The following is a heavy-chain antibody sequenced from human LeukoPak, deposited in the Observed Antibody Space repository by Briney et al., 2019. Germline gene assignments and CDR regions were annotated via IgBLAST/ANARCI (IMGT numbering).Heavy chain of an antibody. CDR2: INPNSGGT. CDR1: GYTFTGYY. J-gene: IGHJ4*02. Sequence: ASVKVSCKASGYTFTGYYMHWVRQAPGQGLEWMGWINPNSGGTISSQNFQGRVTLTRDTSISTAYMELSRLRSDDTAVYYCGRGGGGDYDYWGQGTLVTVSS. CDR3: GRGGGGDYDY. D-gene: IGHD3-16*01. V-gene: IGHV1-2*02.